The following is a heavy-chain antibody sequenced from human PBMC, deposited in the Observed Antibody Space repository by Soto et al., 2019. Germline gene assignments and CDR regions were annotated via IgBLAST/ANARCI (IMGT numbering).Heavy chain of an antibody. J-gene: IGHJ6*02. CDR3: ARALTRLYVGRTPYYGMDV. Sequence: QVQLVQSGAEVKKPGSSVKVSCKASGGTFSSYAISWVRQAPGQGLEWMGGIIPIFGTANYAQKFQGRVTITADESTSTAYVELSSLRSEDTAVYYCARALTRLYVGRTPYYGMDVWGQGTTVTVSS. CDR2: IIPIFGTA. V-gene: IGHV1-69*01. CDR1: GGTFSSYA. D-gene: IGHD2-15*01.